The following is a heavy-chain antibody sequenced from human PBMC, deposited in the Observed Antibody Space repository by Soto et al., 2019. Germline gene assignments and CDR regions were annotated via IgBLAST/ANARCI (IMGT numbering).Heavy chain of an antibody. CDR3: ARSDHNSGVFYYDY. CDR2: INWNDAK. D-gene: IGHD3-22*01. V-gene: IGHV2-5*01. J-gene: IGHJ4*02. CDR1: GFSLRSTGAG. Sequence: ITLKESVPTLVKGTQTVPLTRTFSGFSLRSTGAGVGRIRQSTGKALEGLALINWNDAKRYNPSLKSRLTINKDTSKNQVVLTKTNMDPVNTATDYCARSDHNSGVFYYDYCGQGTMVPVSS.